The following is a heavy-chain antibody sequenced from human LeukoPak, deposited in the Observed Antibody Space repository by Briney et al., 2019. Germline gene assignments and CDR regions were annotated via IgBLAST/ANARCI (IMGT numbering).Heavy chain of an antibody. CDR1: GFNFHNYA. J-gene: IGHJ4*02. D-gene: IGHD3-22*01. CDR2: ISWNSNII. Sequence: GRSLRLSCAASGFNFHNYAMYWVRQVPGNGLEWVSGISWNSNIIAYADSVEGRFTISRDNAKNSLYLQMNSLRAEDTALYYCVKQYYDSSGYQPFDYWGQGTLVTVSS. V-gene: IGHV3-9*01. CDR3: VKQYYDSSGYQPFDY.